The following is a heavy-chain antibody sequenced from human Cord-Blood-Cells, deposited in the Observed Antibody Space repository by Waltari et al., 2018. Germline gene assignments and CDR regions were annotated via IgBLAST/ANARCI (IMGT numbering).Heavy chain of an antibody. CDR3: ARCRRDTIPFDY. V-gene: IGHV4-34*01. Sequence: QVQLQQWGAGLLKPSETLSLTCAVYGGSFSGYYWSWIRQPPGKGLVWIGEINHSGSTNSTPSLKSRVTISLDTSKNQFSLKLSSVTAADTAVYYCARCRRDTIPFDYWGQGTLVTVSS. J-gene: IGHJ4*02. CDR2: INHSGST. D-gene: IGHD3-3*01. CDR1: GGSFSGYY.